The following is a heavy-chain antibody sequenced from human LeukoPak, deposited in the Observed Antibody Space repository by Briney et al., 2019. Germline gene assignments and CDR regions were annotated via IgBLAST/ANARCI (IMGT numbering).Heavy chain of an antibody. CDR3: ARGGFGELPPYYFDY. D-gene: IGHD3-10*01. CDR1: GGSISSYY. CDR2: IYYSGST. V-gene: IGHV4-59*01. Sequence: SETLSLTCTVSGGSISSYYWSWIRQPPGKELEWIGYIYYSGSTNYNPSLKSRVTISVDTSKNQFSLKLSSVTAADPAVYYCARGGFGELPPYYFDYWGQGTLVTVSS. J-gene: IGHJ4*02.